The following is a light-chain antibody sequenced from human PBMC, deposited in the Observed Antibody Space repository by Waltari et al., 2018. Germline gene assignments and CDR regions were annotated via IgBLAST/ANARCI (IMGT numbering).Light chain of an antibody. Sequence: QSALTQPASVSGSPGQSITISCTGTSSDVGFYNLFSCYQQHPGKAPALVVYEVISRPSVVSNRFSCSKSGKPASLTIPGLQAEDEDDYYCCSYAGRNIWVFGGGTKLTVL. CDR2: EVI. CDR3: CSYAGRNIWV. J-gene: IGLJ3*02. V-gene: IGLV2-23*02. CDR1: SSDVGFYNL.